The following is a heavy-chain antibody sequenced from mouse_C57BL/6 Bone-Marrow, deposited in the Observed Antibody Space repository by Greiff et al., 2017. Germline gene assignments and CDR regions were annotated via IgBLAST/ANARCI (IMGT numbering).Heavy chain of an antibody. CDR1: GYSFTDYN. CDR2: INPNYGTT. CDR3: ARWGGYYGFEY. D-gene: IGHD2-3*01. V-gene: IGHV1-39*01. Sequence: VQLQQSGPELVKPGASVKISCKASGYSFTDYNMNWVKQSNGKSLEWIGVINPNYGTTSYHQKFKGKATLTVAPSSCTPYMPLNSLTSEDSSVYYGARWGGYYGFEYWGQGTTLTVSS. J-gene: IGHJ2*01.